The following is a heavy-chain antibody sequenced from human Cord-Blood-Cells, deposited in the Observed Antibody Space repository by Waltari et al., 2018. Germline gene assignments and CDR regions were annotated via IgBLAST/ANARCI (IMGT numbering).Heavy chain of an antibody. CDR3: ARLYYYDSSGYYRYYGMDV. D-gene: IGHD3-22*01. V-gene: IGHV1-8*01. J-gene: IGHJ6*02. Sequence: QVQLVQSGAEVKKPGASVKVSCKASGYTLTSYDINWVRQATGQGLEWMGWMNTNSGKTGYAQKFQGRVTMTRNTSISTAYMELSSLRSEDTSVYYCARLYYYDSSGYYRYYGMDVWGQGTTVTVSS. CDR2: MNTNSGKT. CDR1: GYTLTSYD.